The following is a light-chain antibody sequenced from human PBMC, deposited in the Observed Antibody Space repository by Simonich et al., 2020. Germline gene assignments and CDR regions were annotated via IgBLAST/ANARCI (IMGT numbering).Light chain of an antibody. V-gene: IGLV2-14*01. CDR1: SSDVGGYYY. CDR3: SSYTSSSTLV. J-gene: IGLJ3*02. Sequence: QSALTQPASVSGSPGQSITISCTGTSSDVGGYYYVSWYPQPPGKAPKLMIYDFSKRPSGVSNRFSGSKSGNTASLTISVLQAEDEADYYCSSYTSSSTLVFGGGTKLTVL. CDR2: DFS.